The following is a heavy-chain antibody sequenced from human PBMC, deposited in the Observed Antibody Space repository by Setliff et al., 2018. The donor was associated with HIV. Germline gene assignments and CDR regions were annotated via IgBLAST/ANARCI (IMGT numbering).Heavy chain of an antibody. CDR2: IWYDGRNK. CDR1: RFSFSSYG. D-gene: IGHD3-10*01. J-gene: IGHJ6*02. Sequence: PGGSLRLSCAASRFSFSSYGMHWVRQAPGKGLEWVAVIWYDGRNKNYADSVKGRFTICRDNSKNTLYLQMNSLRAEDTAVYYCAKELITMGRGVNYGMDVWGQGTPVTVSS. CDR3: AKELITMGRGVNYGMDV. V-gene: IGHV3-33*06.